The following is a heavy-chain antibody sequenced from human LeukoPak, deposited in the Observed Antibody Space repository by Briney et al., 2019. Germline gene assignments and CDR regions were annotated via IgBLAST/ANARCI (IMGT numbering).Heavy chain of an antibody. CDR2: IKQDGSET. CDR3: ARVGCGYYYMDV. D-gene: IGHD4/OR15-4a*01. V-gene: IGHV3-7*01. CDR1: EFTFRYYW. J-gene: IGHJ6*03. Sequence: GGSLRLSCAASEFTFRYYWMSWVRQAPGKGLEWVANIKQDGSETFYVDSVKGRFPISRDNAKKSLYLQMNSLRAEDTAVYYCARVGCGYYYMDVWGKGTTVTVSS.